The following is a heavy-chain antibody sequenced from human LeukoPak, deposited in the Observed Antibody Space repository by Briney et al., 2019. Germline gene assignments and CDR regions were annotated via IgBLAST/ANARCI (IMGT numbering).Heavy chain of an antibody. CDR2: IIPIFGTA. D-gene: IGHD3-10*01. CDR3: AATPEITMVRGVPLPYGMDV. Sequence: SVKVSCKASGGTFSSYAISWVRQAPGQGLEWMGGIIPIFGTANYAQKFQGRVTITADESTSTAYMELSSLRSEDTAVYYCAATPEITMVRGVPLPYGMDVWGQGTTVTVSS. CDR1: GGTFSSYA. V-gene: IGHV1-69*13. J-gene: IGHJ6*02.